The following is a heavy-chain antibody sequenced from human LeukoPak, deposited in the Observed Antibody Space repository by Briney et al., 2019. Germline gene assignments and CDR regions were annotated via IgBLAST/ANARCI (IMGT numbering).Heavy chain of an antibody. J-gene: IGHJ4*02. V-gene: IGHV3-49*04. Sequence: AGGSLRLSCTASGFTFGDYAMSWVRQAPGKGLEWVGFIRSKAYGGTTEYAASVKGRFTISRDDSKNIAYLQMNSLKTEDTAVYYCTRVMIVVVAADYWGQGTLVTVSS. D-gene: IGHD3-22*01. CDR1: GFTFGDYA. CDR2: IRSKAYGGTT. CDR3: TRVMIVVVAADY.